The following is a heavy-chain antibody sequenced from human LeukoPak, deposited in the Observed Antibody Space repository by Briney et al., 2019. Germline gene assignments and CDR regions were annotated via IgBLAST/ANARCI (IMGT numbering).Heavy chain of an antibody. D-gene: IGHD6-19*01. J-gene: IGHJ4*02. V-gene: IGHV1-46*01. CDR2: INPRGGST. CDR1: GYTFTSYY. CDR3: AREQRGSGIAVAGFDY. Sequence: ASVKVSCKASGYTFTSYYMHWVRQAPGQGLEWMGTINPRGGSTSYALKFQGRVTMTRDMSTSTVYMELSSLRSEDTAVYYCAREQRGSGIAVAGFDYWGQGTLVTVSS.